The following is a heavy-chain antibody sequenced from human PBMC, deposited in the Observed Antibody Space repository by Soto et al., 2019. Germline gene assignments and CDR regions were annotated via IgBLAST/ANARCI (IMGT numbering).Heavy chain of an antibody. V-gene: IGHV4-39*01. CDR1: GGSISSSSYY. CDR3: ARRATTYDY. Sequence: SETLSLTCTVSGGSISSSSYYWGWIRQPPGKGLEWIGSIYYSGNSYYNPSLKSRLTISVDTSMNQFSLKLSSVTAADTAMYYCARRATTYDYWGQGTLVTVSS. J-gene: IGHJ4*02. D-gene: IGHD4-17*01. CDR2: IYYSGNS.